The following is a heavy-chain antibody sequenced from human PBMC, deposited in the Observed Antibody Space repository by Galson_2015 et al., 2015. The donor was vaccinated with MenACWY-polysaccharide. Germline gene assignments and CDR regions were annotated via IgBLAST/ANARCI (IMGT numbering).Heavy chain of an antibody. V-gene: IGHV3-21*01. Sequence: SLRLSCAASGFTFSGYNMNWVRQAPGKGLEWVSFISSSASYIYYADSVKGRFTISRDKAKNSLYLQMNSLRAEDTAIYYCARDTGGSDYWGQGTLVTVSS. J-gene: IGHJ4*02. CDR2: ISSSASYI. CDR3: ARDTGGSDY. D-gene: IGHD3-16*01. CDR1: GFTFSGYN.